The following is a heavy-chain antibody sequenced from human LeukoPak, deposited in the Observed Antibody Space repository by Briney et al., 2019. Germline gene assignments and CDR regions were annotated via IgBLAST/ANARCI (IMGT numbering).Heavy chain of an antibody. D-gene: IGHD6-13*01. J-gene: IGHJ6*04. V-gene: IGHV4-31*03. Sequence: PSETLSLTCTVSGGSISSGGYYWSWIRQHPGKGLEWIGYIYYSGSTYYNPSLKSRVTISVDTSKNQFSLKLSSVTAADTAVYYCARDLTTTWQQLVPIHYGMDVWGKGTTVTVSS. CDR1: GGSISSGGYY. CDR3: ARDLTTTWQQLVPIHYGMDV. CDR2: IYYSGST.